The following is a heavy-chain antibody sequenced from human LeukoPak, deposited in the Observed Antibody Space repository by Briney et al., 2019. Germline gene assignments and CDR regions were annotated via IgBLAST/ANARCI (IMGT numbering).Heavy chain of an antibody. D-gene: IGHD3-10*01. CDR3: ATDGAISMVRLFDY. Sequence: ASVKVSCKVSGYTLTELSMHWVRQAPGKGLEWVGGINPEHGETNYAQKFQGRVTMTEDKSTNTAYMDLSSLRSEDTAVYYCATDGAISMVRLFDYWGQGTLVTVSS. V-gene: IGHV1-24*01. CDR2: INPEHGET. CDR1: GYTLTELS. J-gene: IGHJ4*02.